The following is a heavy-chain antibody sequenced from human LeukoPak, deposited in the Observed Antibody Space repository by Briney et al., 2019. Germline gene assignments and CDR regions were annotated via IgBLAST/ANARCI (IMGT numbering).Heavy chain of an antibody. CDR3: ARSLWFRERTEFDP. V-gene: IGHV4-39*01. CDR2: IYYSGST. Sequence: SETLSLTCTVSGGSISSNSCYWGWIRQPPGKGLEWIGSIYYSGSTYYNPSLKSRVTISADTPKNQFSLKLSSVTAADTAVYYCARSLWFRERTEFDPWGQGTLVTVST. J-gene: IGHJ5*02. CDR1: GGSISSNSCY. D-gene: IGHD3-10*01.